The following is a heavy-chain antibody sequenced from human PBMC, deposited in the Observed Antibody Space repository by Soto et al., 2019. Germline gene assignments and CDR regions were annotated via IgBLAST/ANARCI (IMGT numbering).Heavy chain of an antibody. D-gene: IGHD2-15*01. Sequence: PGGSLRLSCTASGFSFSSYTMNWVRQAPGKGLQWVASITNRGTHTYSADSVKGRFTISRDNDKNSLYLQMNNLRAEDTVTYYCARAHEVAWFDSWGLGALVTVSS. J-gene: IGHJ5*01. V-gene: IGHV3-21*06. CDR1: GFSFSSYT. CDR2: ITNRGTHT. CDR3: ARAHEVAWFDS.